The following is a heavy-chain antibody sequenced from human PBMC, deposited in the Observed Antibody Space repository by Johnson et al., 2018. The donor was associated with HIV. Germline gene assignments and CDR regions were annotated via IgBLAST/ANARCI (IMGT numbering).Heavy chain of an antibody. CDR1: GFTFNSYG. CDR2: IRYDGSNK. CDR3: ARKGERGIAVAEDAFDI. Sequence: QVRLVESGGRVVQPGRSLRLSCAASGFTFNSYGMHWVRQAPGKGLEWVAFIRYDGSNKYYADSVKGRFTISRDNAKNSLYLQTNSLRAEDTALYYCARKGERGIAVAEDAFDIWGQGALVTVSS. J-gene: IGHJ3*02. V-gene: IGHV3-33*03. D-gene: IGHD6-19*01.